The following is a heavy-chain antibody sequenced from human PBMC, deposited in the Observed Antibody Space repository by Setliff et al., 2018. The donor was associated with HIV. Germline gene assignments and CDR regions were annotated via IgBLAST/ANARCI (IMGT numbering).Heavy chain of an antibody. CDR1: GGSFSGYY. Sequence: KPSETLSLTCAVYGGSFSGYYWSWIRQPPGKGLEWIGEINHSGSTNYNPSLKSRVTISVDTSKNQFSLKLSSVTAADTAVYYCAWGGTTGRFDPWGQGTLVTVSS. J-gene: IGHJ5*02. CDR3: AWGGTTGRFDP. CDR2: INHSGST. V-gene: IGHV4-34*01. D-gene: IGHD1-7*01.